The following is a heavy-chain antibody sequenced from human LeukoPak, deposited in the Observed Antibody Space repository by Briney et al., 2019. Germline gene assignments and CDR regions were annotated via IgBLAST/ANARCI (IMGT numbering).Heavy chain of an antibody. Sequence: ASVKVSCKASGYTFTSYGISWVRQAPGQGLEWMGWISAYNGNTSYAQKLQGRVTMTTDTSTSTAYMELRSLRSDDTAVYYCARHTMVRGVIIIPFDYWGQGTLVTVSS. CDR3: ARHTMVRGVIIIPFDY. CDR1: GYTFTSYG. J-gene: IGHJ4*02. CDR2: ISAYNGNT. V-gene: IGHV1-18*01. D-gene: IGHD3-10*01.